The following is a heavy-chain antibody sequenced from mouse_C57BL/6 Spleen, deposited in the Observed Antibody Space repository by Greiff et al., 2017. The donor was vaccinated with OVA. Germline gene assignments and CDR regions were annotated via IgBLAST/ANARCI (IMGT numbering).Heavy chain of an antibody. CDR2: IWGDGST. CDR3: AGWDVYWFAY. J-gene: IGHJ3*01. V-gene: IGHV2-3*01. Sequence: VQRVESGPGLVAPSQSLSITCTVSGFSLTSYGVCWVRQPPGKGLEWLGVIWGDGSTNYNSALISRLNISKDNSKSQIILKQNSLQTDDTATYYCAGWDVYWFAYWGQGTLVTVSA. D-gene: IGHD4-1*01. CDR1: GFSLTSYG.